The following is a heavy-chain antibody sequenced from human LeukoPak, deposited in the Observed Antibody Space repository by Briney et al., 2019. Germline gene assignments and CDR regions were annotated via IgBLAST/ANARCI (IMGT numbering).Heavy chain of an antibody. CDR3: ARVAISSEADY. CDR2: IYYSGST. J-gene: IGHJ4*02. D-gene: IGHD6-6*01. V-gene: IGHV4-39*01. CDR1: GGSISSSSYY. Sequence: SETLSLTCTVSGGSISSSSYYWGWIRQPPGKGLEWIGSIYYSGSTYYNPSLKSRVTISVDTSKNQFSLRLTSVTAADTAVYYCARVAISSEADYWGQGTLVTVSS.